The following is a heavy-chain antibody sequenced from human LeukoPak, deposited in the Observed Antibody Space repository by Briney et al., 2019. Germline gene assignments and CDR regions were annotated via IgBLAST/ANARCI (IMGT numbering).Heavy chain of an antibody. Sequence: PGGSLRLSCAASGFTFSSYAMHWVRQAPGKGLEWVAVIWYDGSNKYYADSVKGRFTISRDNSKNTLYLQMNSLRAEDTAVYYCAKDRYLATYAFDIWGQGTMVTVSS. D-gene: IGHD1-1*01. CDR2: IWYDGSNK. CDR1: GFTFSSYA. V-gene: IGHV3-33*06. J-gene: IGHJ3*02. CDR3: AKDRYLATYAFDI.